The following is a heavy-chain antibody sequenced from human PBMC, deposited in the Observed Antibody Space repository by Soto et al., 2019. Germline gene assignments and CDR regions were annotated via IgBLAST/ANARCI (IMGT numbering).Heavy chain of an antibody. CDR3: TKPRSSLQWPPFEP. D-gene: IGHD6-19*01. CDR2: IYASGST. CDR1: GGSMGTYY. Sequence: SETLSLTCAASGGSMGTYYWNWFRQPPGKGLEWIGYIYASGSTNYSPSLKSRVAISIDTSKNTLFLQMNSLRGEDTAVYYCTKPRSSLQWPPFEPWGHGTLVTVSS. J-gene: IGHJ5*02. V-gene: IGHV4-59*03.